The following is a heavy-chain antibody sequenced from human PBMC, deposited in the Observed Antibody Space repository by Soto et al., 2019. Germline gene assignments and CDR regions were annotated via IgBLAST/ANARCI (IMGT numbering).Heavy chain of an antibody. Sequence: GGSLRLSCAASGFRFSDYGMHWVRQAPGKGLEWVAAIFSDGNTKQYADSVKGRFSVSRDDSENTLYLQMTSLRVDDTAVYYCTNWRGRLNFDYWGQGTLVTVSS. CDR2: IFSDGNTK. CDR1: GFRFSDYG. J-gene: IGHJ4*02. CDR3: TNWRGRLNFDY. D-gene: IGHD3-10*01. V-gene: IGHV3-33*06.